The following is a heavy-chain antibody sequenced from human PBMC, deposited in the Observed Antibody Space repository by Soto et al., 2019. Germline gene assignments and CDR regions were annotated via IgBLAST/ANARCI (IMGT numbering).Heavy chain of an antibody. V-gene: IGHV3-15*01. J-gene: IGHJ6*02. CDR2: IKSKTDGGTT. CDR3: TTPYCTNGVCYDYYYGMDV. Sequence: GSLRLSCAASGFTFSNAWMSWVRQAPGKGLEWVGRIKSKTDGGTTDYAAPVKGRFTISRDDSKNTLYLQMNSLRTEDTAVYYCTTPYCTNGVCYDYYYGMDVWGQGTTVTVSS. D-gene: IGHD2-8*01. CDR1: GFTFSNAW.